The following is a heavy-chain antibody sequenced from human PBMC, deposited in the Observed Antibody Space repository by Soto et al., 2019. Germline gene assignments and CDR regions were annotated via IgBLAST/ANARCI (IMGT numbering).Heavy chain of an antibody. CDR1: GFTFSTFD. J-gene: IGHJ4*02. V-gene: IGHV3-23*01. CDR3: VKGAWLDY. CDR2: IRGSSGST. Sequence: EVPLLESGGGLVQPGGSLRLSCAASGFTFSTFDMTWVRQPPGKGLKWVSLIRGSSGSTYYADSVKGRFTISKDISKNTLYLQMNSLRAEDTALYFCVKGAWLDYWGQGNMVTVSS.